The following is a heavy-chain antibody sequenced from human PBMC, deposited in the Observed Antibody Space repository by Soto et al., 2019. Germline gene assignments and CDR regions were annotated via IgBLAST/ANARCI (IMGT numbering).Heavy chain of an antibody. CDR2: IKQDGSEK. J-gene: IGHJ4*02. Sequence: GGSLRLSCAASGFTFSSYSMSWVRQXXGKGLEWVANIKQDGSEKYYVDSVKGRFTISRDNAKNSLYLQMNSLRAEDTAVYYCARYFGSGWYGGFDYWGQGTLVTVSS. D-gene: IGHD6-19*01. V-gene: IGHV3-7*01. CDR3: ARYFGSGWYGGFDY. CDR1: GFTFSSYS.